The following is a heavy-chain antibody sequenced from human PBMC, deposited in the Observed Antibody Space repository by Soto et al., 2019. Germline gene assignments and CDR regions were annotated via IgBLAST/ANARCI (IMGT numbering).Heavy chain of an antibody. CDR2: IIPLFCTT. CDR3: AAELGFGKLSVV. V-gene: IGHV1-69*01. Sequence: QVQVVQSGVEVRRPGSSVKVFCKASGDTFKNCVSSGVRQAPGQGLEWMGGIIPLFCTTDFAQRFQGRLTITSDESTNTAYMELSRLRSEDTATYYCAAELGFGKLSVVWGQGTTVIVSS. J-gene: IGHJ6*02. CDR1: GDTFKNCV. D-gene: IGHD3-10*01.